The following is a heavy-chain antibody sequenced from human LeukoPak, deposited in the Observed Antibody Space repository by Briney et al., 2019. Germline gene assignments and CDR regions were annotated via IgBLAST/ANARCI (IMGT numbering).Heavy chain of an antibody. CDR3: ASRGYSGYDAYYYGMDV. CDR2: IIPIFATA. Sequence: SVKVSCKASGGTVSSYAIIWVRQAPGQGLEWMGGIIPIFATANYAQKFQGRVTITADKSTSTDYMELSSLRSEDTAVYYCASRGYSGYDAYYYGMDVWGKGTTVTVS. V-gene: IGHV1-69*06. CDR1: GGTVSSYA. D-gene: IGHD5-12*01. J-gene: IGHJ6*04.